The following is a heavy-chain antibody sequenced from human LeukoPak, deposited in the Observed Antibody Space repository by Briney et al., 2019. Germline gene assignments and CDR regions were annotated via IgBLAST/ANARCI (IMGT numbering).Heavy chain of an antibody. D-gene: IGHD6-19*01. CDR1: GFTFSSYS. V-gene: IGHV3-21*01. CDR2: ISSSSSYI. J-gene: IGHJ5*02. Sequence: GGSLRLSCAASGFTFSSYSMNWVRQAPGKGLEWVSSISSSSSYIYYADSVKGRFTISRDNAKNSLYLQMNSLRAEDTAVYYCARDDPLDKISSGWGPWGQGTLVTVSS. CDR3: ARDDPLDKISSGWGP.